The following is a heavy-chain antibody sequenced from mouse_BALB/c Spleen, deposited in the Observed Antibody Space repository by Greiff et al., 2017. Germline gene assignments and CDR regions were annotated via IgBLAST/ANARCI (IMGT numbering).Heavy chain of an antibody. D-gene: IGHD2-1*01. Sequence: EVQGVESGGGLVQPGGSLKLSCAASGFTFSSYTMSWVRQTPEKRLEWVAYISNGGGSTYYPDTVKGRFTISRDNAKNTLYLQMSSLKSEDTAMYYCARGNYGNYDYWGQGTTLTVSS. CDR3: ARGNYGNYDY. V-gene: IGHV5-12-2*01. CDR2: ISNGGGST. CDR1: GFTFSSYT. J-gene: IGHJ2*01.